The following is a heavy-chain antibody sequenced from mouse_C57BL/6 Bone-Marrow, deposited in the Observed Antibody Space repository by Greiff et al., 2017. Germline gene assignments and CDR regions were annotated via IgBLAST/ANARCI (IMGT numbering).Heavy chain of an antibody. J-gene: IGHJ1*03. CDR2: INSDGGST. Sequence: EVKLLESGGGLVQPGESLQLSCESNEYDFPSHDMSWVRKTPEQRLELVAAINSDGGSTYYPDTMERRFIISRDNAKKTLYLQMSSLRSEDTALYYCARLSYDYEYFDVWGTGTTVTVSS. V-gene: IGHV5-2*01. D-gene: IGHD2-4*01. CDR3: ARLSYDYEYFDV. CDR1: EYDFPSHD.